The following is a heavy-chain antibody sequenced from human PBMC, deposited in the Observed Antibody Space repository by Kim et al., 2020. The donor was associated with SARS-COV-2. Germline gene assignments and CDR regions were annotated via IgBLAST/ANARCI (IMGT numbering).Heavy chain of an antibody. J-gene: IGHJ4*02. V-gene: IGHV3-30-3*01. Sequence: GGSLRLSCAASGFTFSSYAMHWVRQAPGKGLEWVAVISYDGSNKYYADSVKGRFTISRDNSKNTLYLQMNSLRAEDTAVYYCAREYSGPYDYWGQGTLVTVSS. CDR1: GFTFSSYA. D-gene: IGHD1-26*01. CDR2: ISYDGSNK. CDR3: AREYSGPYDY.